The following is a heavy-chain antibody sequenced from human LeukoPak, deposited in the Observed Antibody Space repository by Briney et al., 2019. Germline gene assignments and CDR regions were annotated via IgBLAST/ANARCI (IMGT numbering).Heavy chain of an antibody. V-gene: IGHV4-39*01. CDR2: IYYSGST. Sequence: PSETLSLTCTVSGGSISSSSYYWGWIRQPPGKGLEWIGSIYYSGSTYYNPSLKSRVTISVDTSKNQFSLKLSSVTAADTAVYYCARHHTVTYRPRYYMDVWGKGTTVTISS. CDR3: ARHHTVTYRPRYYMDV. J-gene: IGHJ6*03. CDR1: GGSISSSSYY. D-gene: IGHD4-17*01.